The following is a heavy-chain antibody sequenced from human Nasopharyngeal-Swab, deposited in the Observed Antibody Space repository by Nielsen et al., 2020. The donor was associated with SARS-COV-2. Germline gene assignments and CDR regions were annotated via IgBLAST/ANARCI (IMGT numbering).Heavy chain of an antibody. D-gene: IGHD3-22*01. CDR2: IKQDGSEK. J-gene: IGHJ4*02. Sequence: GGSLRLSCAASGFTFSSYWMSWVRQAPGKGLEWVANIKQDGSEKYYVDSVKGRFPISRDNAKNSLYLQMNSLRAEDTAVYYCARAPKRGSSGYQVVYWGQGTLVTVSS. V-gene: IGHV3-7*03. CDR3: ARAPKRGSSGYQVVY. CDR1: GFTFSSYW.